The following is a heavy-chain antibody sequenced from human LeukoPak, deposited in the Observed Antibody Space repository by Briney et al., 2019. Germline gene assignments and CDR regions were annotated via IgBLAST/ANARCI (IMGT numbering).Heavy chain of an antibody. CDR1: GFSFSNYD. V-gene: IGHV3-30*03. Sequence: GGSLRLSCAASGFSFSNYDMHWVRQAPGKGLEWVAVISYDGSNKYYADSVKGRFTISRDNSKNTLFLQMNSLRAEDTAVYYCARDDSHRFDYWGQGTLVTVSS. CDR2: ISYDGSNK. D-gene: IGHD2-21*01. CDR3: ARDDSHRFDY. J-gene: IGHJ4*02.